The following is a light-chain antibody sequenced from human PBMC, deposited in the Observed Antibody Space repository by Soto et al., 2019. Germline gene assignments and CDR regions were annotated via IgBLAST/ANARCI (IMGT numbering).Light chain of an antibody. CDR2: EVS. CDR3: SSYGRSTTFYVT. CDR1: SSDVGDYKY. V-gene: IGLV2-14*01. J-gene: IGLJ6*01. Sequence: QSVLTQPASVSGSPGQSITISCTGTSSDVGDYKYVSWYQQHPGKAPKLLIYEVSNRPSGVSNRFSGSKSGDTASLTISGLQAEDEADYYCSSYGRSTTFYVTFGGGTKVTVL.